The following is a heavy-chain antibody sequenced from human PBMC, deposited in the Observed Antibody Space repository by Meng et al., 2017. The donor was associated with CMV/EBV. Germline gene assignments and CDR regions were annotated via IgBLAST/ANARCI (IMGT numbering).Heavy chain of an antibody. D-gene: IGHD3-16*01. CDR3: ARHYDYDDY. J-gene: IGHJ4*02. CDR1: GYTFTGYY. V-gene: IGHV1-2*02. Sequence: GQWGGGGKKPGASEKVSCKASGYTFTGYYMHWVRQAPGQGLEWMGWINPNSGGTNYAQKFQGRVTMTRDTSISTADMELSRLRSDDTAVYYCARHYDYDDYWGQGTLVTVSS. CDR2: INPNSGGT.